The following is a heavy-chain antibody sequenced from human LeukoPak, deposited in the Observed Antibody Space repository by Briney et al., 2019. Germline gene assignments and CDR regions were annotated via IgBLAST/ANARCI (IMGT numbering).Heavy chain of an antibody. D-gene: IGHD1/OR15-1a*01. V-gene: IGHV3-9*01. CDR3: GKDMAVGTTPGVYAFDV. J-gene: IGHJ3*01. CDR1: GFTFNVYA. CDR2: SSWNSGTI. Sequence: PGRSLRLSCAASGFTFNVYAMHWVRQVPGKGLEWVGGSSWNSGTIAYGDSVKGRATISRDNARNSLYLEVNSLRVEDTALYYCGKDMAVGTTPGVYAFDVWGQGSLVTVSS.